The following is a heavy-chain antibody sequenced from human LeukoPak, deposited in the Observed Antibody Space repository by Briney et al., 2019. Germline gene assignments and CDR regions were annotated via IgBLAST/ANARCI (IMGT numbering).Heavy chain of an antibody. V-gene: IGHV4-31*03. CDR2: IYYSGST. Sequence: SETLSLTCTVSGGSISSGGYYWSWIRQHPGKGLEWIGYIYYSGSTYYNPSLKSRVTISVDTSKNQFSPKLSSVTAADTAVYYCARDRYYYDSSGYYSGLWFDPWGQGTLVTVSS. CDR3: ARDRYYYDSSGYYSGLWFDP. CDR1: GGSISSGGYY. J-gene: IGHJ5*02. D-gene: IGHD3-22*01.